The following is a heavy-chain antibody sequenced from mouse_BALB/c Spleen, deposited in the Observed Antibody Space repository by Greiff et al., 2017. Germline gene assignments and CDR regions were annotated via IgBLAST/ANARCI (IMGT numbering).Heavy chain of an antibody. J-gene: IGHJ2*01. V-gene: IGHV3-2*02. CDR3: ARHYYGSSSFDY. CDR2: ISYSGST. Sequence: DVQLVESGPGLVKPSQSLSLTCTVTGYSITSDYAWNWIRQFPGNKLEWMGYISYSGSTSYNPSLKSRISITRDTSKNQFFLQLNSVTTEDTATYYCARHYYGSSSFDYWGQGTTLTVSS. D-gene: IGHD1-1*01. CDR1: GYSITSDYA.